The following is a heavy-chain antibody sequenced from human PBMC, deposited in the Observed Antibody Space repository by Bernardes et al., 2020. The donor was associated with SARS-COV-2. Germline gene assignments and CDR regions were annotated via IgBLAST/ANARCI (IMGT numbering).Heavy chain of an antibody. CDR3: ARDEGSGWIKWFDP. V-gene: IGHV1-18*01. CDR2: ISGYNGNT. J-gene: IGHJ5*02. CDR1: GYTFSNYG. Sequence: ASVKVSCKASGYTFSNYGISWLRQAPGQGFGWMGWISGYNGNTNYVQKFQGRVTMTTDTSTTTVYMELRSLTSDDTAVYYCARDEGSGWIKWFDPWGQGTLVTVSS. D-gene: IGHD6-19*01.